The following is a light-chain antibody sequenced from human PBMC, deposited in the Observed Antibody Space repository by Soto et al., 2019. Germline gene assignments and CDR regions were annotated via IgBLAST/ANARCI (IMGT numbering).Light chain of an antibody. J-gene: IGKJ1*01. V-gene: IGKV4-1*01. CDR3: QQYYSTPRT. CDR1: PSPLYSSNNKNY. CDR2: WAS. Sequence: IVTIESPHYLSASLRERATITCNPSPSPLYSSNNKNYLAWYQQKPGQPPKLLIYWASTRESGVPDRFSGSGSGTDFTLTISSLQAEDVAVYYCQQYYSTPRTFGQGTKVDI.